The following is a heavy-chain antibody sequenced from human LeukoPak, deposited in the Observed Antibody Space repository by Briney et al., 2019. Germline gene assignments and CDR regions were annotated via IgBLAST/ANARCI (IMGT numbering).Heavy chain of an antibody. J-gene: IGHJ5*01. CDR3: ARPRWYSSMPGGWLDS. CDR1: GYSFTSYW. Sequence: GESLKISCKASGYSFTSYWLGWVRQMPGKGLEWMGIIFPGDSDTRYSPSFQGQVTISADKSISTAYLQWSSLKASDTAMYYCARPRWYSSMPGGWLDSWGQGTLVTVSS. D-gene: IGHD6-13*01. CDR2: IFPGDSDT. V-gene: IGHV5-51*01.